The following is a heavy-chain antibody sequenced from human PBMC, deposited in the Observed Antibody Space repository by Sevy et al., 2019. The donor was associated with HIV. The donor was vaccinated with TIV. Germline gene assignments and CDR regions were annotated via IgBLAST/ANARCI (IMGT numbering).Heavy chain of an antibody. CDR2: ISSDGRNK. Sequence: GGSLRLSCAASAFTFSRYARNWVRQAPGKGLEWVAVISSDGRNKYYADSVKGRFTISRDNSKNTLYLQMNSLRSEDTAMYYCARDKGESSSSFLGELSHWGQGTLVTVSS. D-gene: IGHD3-16*02. V-gene: IGHV3-30*04. CDR3: ARDKGESSSSFLGELSH. CDR1: AFTFSRYA. J-gene: IGHJ4*02.